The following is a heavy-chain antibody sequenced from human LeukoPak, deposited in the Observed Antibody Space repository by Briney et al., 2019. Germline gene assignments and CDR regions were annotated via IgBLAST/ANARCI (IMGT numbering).Heavy chain of an antibody. Sequence: PSETLSLTCTVSGGSISSYYWGWIRQPPGKGLEWIGSIYYSGSTYYNPSLKSRVTISVDTSKNQFSLKLSSVTAADTAVYYCARADQLFDAFDIWGQGTMVTVSS. CDR2: IYYSGST. D-gene: IGHD1-1*01. CDR1: GGSISSYY. J-gene: IGHJ3*02. V-gene: IGHV4-39*01. CDR3: ARADQLFDAFDI.